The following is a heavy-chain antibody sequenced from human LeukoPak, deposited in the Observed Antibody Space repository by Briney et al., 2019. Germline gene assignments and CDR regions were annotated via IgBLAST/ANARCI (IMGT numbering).Heavy chain of an antibody. V-gene: IGHV3-53*05. CDR1: GFTVSSNY. D-gene: IGHD3-16*01. Sequence: GGSLRLSCAASGFTVSSNYMSWVRQAPGKGLEWVSVIYSGGSTYYADSVKGRFTISRDNSKNTLYLQMNGLRAEDTAVYYCAREGDSSCFDYWGQGTLVTVSS. J-gene: IGHJ4*02. CDR3: AREGDSSCFDY. CDR2: IYSGGST.